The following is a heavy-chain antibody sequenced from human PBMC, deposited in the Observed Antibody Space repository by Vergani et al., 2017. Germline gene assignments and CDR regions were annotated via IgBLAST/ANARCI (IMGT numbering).Heavy chain of an antibody. D-gene: IGHD5-24*01. CDR1: GGKFSRHA. Sequence: QVQLVQSGAEVKKPGSSVKVSCKASGGKFSRHAINWVRLAPGQGLECMGRIIPIFRTANYAQKFQGRVTITADESTNTAYMELSSLRSEDTAVYYCARGNVELTTIRGDAFDIWGQGTMVTVSS. V-gene: IGHV1-69*13. CDR2: IIPIFRTA. J-gene: IGHJ3*02. CDR3: ARGNVELTTIRGDAFDI.